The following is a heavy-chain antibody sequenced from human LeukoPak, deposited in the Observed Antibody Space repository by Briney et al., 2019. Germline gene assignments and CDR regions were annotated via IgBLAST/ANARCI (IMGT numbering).Heavy chain of an antibody. Sequence: PGGSLRLSRVDSGFTLSTSWMSWVRQAPGKGLEWVANIKQDGTEKYYVDSVKGRFTISRDNAKNSLYLQMNSLRADDTAVYYCARDDDWNYEDYWGQGTLVTVSS. CDR1: GFTLSTSW. D-gene: IGHD1-7*01. CDR3: ARDDDWNYEDY. J-gene: IGHJ4*02. CDR2: IKQDGTEK. V-gene: IGHV3-7*01.